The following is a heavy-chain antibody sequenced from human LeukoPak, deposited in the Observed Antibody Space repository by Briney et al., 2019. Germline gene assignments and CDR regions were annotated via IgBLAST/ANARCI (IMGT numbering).Heavy chain of an antibody. CDR2: ISYDGSNK. CDR1: GFTFSSYG. J-gene: IGHJ4*02. CDR3: AKQWLGIDY. V-gene: IGHV3-30*18. D-gene: IGHD6-19*01. Sequence: GGSLRLSCAASGFTFSSYGMHWVRQAPGKGLEWVAVISYDGSNKYYADSVKGRFTISRDNSKNTLYLQMNSLRAEDTAVYYCAKQWLGIDYWGQGTLVTVSS.